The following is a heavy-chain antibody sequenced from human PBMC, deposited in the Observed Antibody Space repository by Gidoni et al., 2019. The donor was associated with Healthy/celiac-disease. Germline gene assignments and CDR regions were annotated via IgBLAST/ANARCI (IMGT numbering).Heavy chain of an antibody. CDR3: ASRNSGSYQLELDY. Sequence: QVQLVQSGAEVKKPGASVTVSCKASGYPFTAYYMHWVRQAPGQGLAGMGWINPNSGGTNYAQKFQGRVTMTRDTSISTAYMELSRLRSDDTAVYYCASRNSGSYQLELDYWGQGTLVTVSS. CDR2: INPNSGGT. V-gene: IGHV1-2*02. D-gene: IGHD1-26*01. CDR1: GYPFTAYY. J-gene: IGHJ4*02.